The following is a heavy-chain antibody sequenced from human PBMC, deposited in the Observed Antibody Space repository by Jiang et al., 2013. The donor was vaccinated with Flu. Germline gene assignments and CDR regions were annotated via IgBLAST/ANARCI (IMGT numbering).Heavy chain of an antibody. Sequence: SGAEVKKPGASVKVSCKASGYTFTGYYMFWVRQAPGQGLEWMGWINPNSGGTNYAQKFQGRVTMTRDTSISTSYMELNSLRSDDTAVYYCVRGNRVVVGAGSPFDHWGQGTLVTVSS. V-gene: IGHV1-2*02. J-gene: IGHJ4*02. CDR3: VRGNRVVVGAGSPFDH. CDR2: INPNSGGT. CDR1: GYTFTGYY. D-gene: IGHD3-22*01.